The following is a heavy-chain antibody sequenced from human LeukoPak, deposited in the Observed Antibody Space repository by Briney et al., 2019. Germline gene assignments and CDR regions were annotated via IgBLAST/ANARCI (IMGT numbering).Heavy chain of an antibody. CDR2: ISSESGTI. Sequence: PGGSLRLSCAASGFTFSSYSMNWVRQAPGKGLEWISYISSESGTIYYTDSVRGRFTISRDNAKNSLYLQMNSLRAEDTAVYYCARGLFYGGNSDWFDPWGQGTLVTVSS. D-gene: IGHD4-23*01. J-gene: IGHJ5*02. CDR1: GFTFSSYS. CDR3: ARGLFYGGNSDWFDP. V-gene: IGHV3-48*04.